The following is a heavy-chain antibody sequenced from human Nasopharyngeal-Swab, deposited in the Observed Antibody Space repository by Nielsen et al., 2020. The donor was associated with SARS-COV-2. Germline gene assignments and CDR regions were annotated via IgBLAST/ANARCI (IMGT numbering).Heavy chain of an antibody. Sequence: ASVKVSCKASGYTFTGYYIHWVRQAPGQGLEWMGRINPNSGGTNYAQKFQGRVTMTRDTSISTAYMELSRLRSDDTAVYYCARDSGYCSGGSCYPGDYWGQGTLVTVSS. CDR2: INPNSGGT. J-gene: IGHJ4*02. D-gene: IGHD2-15*01. CDR1: GYTFTGYY. CDR3: ARDSGYCSGGSCYPGDY. V-gene: IGHV1-2*06.